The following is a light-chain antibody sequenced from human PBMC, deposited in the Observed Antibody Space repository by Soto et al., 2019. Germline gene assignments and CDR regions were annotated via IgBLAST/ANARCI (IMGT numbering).Light chain of an antibody. CDR3: QHYVIPPLFT. Sequence: DIQMTQSPSSLSASVGDRVTISCQASQDIRNYLNWYQQKPGKAPKLLIYDASSLEAGVPSRFSESDSGKVFTSPINGRQPEDIETYYCQHYVIPPLFTFGQGTKLE. V-gene: IGKV1-33*01. J-gene: IGKJ2*01. CDR1: QDIRNY. CDR2: DAS.